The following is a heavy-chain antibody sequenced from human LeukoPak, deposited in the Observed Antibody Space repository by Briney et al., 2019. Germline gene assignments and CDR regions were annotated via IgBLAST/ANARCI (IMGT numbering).Heavy chain of an antibody. D-gene: IGHD3-16*01. J-gene: IGHJ3*02. CDR1: GFTFRSSS. Sequence: PGGSLRLSCAASGFTFRSSSMNWVRQAPGKGLEWVSSITSGSSQIYDADSVKGRFTISRDNAKNSLFLQMNSLRAEDTAVYYCARDQGLIPGRPGALDIWAQGTIVTASS. CDR2: ITSGSSQI. V-gene: IGHV3-21*01. CDR3: ARDQGLIPGRPGALDI.